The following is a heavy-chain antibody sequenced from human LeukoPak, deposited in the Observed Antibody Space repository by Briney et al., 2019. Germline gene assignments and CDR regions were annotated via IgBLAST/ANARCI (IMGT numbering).Heavy chain of an antibody. CDR1: GYTFTSYG. J-gene: IGHJ4*02. CDR2: ISAYNGNT. V-gene: IGHV1-18*01. CDR3: AATGHSYGYARFDY. D-gene: IGHD5-18*01. Sequence: GASVKVSCKASGYTFTSYGISWVRQAPGQGLEWMGWISAYNGNTNYARKLQGRVTMTTDTSTSTAYMELRSLRSDDTAMYYCAATGHSYGYARFDYWGQGTLVTVSS.